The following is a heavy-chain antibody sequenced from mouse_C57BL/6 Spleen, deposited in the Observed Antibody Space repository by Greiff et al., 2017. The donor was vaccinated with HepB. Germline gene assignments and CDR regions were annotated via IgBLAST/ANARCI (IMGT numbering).Heavy chain of an antibody. J-gene: IGHJ1*03. CDR2: INPYNGGT. D-gene: IGHD1-1*01. CDR3: AREGYYGSSLHWYFDV. Sequence: EVQLQQSGPVLVKPGASVKMSCKASGYTFTDYYMNWVKQSHGKSLEWIGVINPYNGGTSYNQKFKGKATLTVDKSSSTAYMELNSLTSEDSAVYYCAREGYYGSSLHWYFDVWGTGTTVTVSS. CDR1: GYTFTDYY. V-gene: IGHV1-19*01.